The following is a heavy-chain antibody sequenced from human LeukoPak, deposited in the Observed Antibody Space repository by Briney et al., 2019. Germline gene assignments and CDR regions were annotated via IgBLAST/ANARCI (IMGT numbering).Heavy chain of an antibody. CDR2: IYYSGST. CDR3: ARSYYDSSGYGGPHYHYMDV. J-gene: IGHJ6*03. V-gene: IGHV4-59*01. CDR1: GGSISSYY. D-gene: IGHD3-22*01. Sequence: SETLSLTCTVSGGSISSYYWSWIRQPPGKGLEWIGYIYYSGSTNYNPSLKSRVTISVDTSKNQFSLKLSSVTAADTAVYYCARSYYDSSGYGGPHYHYMDVWGKGTTVTISS.